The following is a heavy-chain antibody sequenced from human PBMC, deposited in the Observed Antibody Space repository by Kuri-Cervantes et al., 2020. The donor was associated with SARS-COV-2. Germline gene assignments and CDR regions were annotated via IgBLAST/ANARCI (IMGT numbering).Heavy chain of an antibody. CDR3: ARLRFLEWLSPFDY. CDR2: IYPGESDT. CDR1: GYTFSNYW. V-gene: IGHV5-51*01. D-gene: IGHD3-3*01. Sequence: KVSCKGSGYTFSNYWIGWVRQMPEKGLEWMGLIYPGESDTRYRPSFQGQVTMSVDKSINTAYLQRSSLGASDTAMYYCARLRFLEWLSPFDYWGQGTLVTVSS. J-gene: IGHJ4*02.